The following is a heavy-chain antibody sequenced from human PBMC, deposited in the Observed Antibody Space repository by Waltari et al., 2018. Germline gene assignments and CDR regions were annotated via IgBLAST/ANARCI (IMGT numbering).Heavy chain of an antibody. V-gene: IGHV1-18*01. CDR1: GYSFIIYG. D-gene: IGHD2-21*02. CDR3: ARDSVSGDHGDH. J-gene: IGHJ4*02. Sequence: QVQLVQSGAEVKKPGASVKVSCKASGYSFIIYGFSWVRQAPGQGLEWMGWISPYNGNANYTQKFQGRVTMTTDTSTSTGYLELRSLRSDDTALYYCARDSVSGDHGDHWGQGTLVTVSS. CDR2: ISPYNGNA.